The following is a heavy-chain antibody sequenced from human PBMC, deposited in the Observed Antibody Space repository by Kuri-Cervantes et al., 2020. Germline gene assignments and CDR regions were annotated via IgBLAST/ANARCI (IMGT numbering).Heavy chain of an antibody. J-gene: IGHJ4*02. D-gene: IGHD2-15*01. CDR3: ARFGGGIS. Sequence: GESLKISCAASGFTFSSYSMNWVRQAPGKGLEWVSSISSSSSYIYYADSVKGRFTISRDNAKNSLYLQMNILRAEDTAVYYCARFGGGISWGQGTLVTVSS. CDR2: ISSSSSYI. CDR1: GFTFSSYS. V-gene: IGHV3-21*01.